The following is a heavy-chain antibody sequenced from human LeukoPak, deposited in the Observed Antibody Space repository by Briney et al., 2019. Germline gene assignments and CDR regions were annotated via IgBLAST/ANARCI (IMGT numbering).Heavy chain of an antibody. Sequence: SETLSLTCAVSGGSISSGGYYWSWIRQPPGKGLEWIGYIYHSGNTYYNPSLKSRVTISVDRSKNQFSLKLSSVTAADTAVYYCARGIAVAGPFDYWGQGTLVTVSS. D-gene: IGHD6-19*01. CDR1: GGSISSGGYY. CDR3: ARGIAVAGPFDY. V-gene: IGHV4-30-2*01. J-gene: IGHJ4*02. CDR2: IYHSGNT.